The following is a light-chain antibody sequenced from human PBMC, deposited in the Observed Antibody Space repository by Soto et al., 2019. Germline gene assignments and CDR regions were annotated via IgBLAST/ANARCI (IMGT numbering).Light chain of an antibody. Sequence: EVVMTQSPATVSVSPGERVTLSCRASQSVTSHLAWYQQRPGQAPRLLIYGVSTRATGIPDRFSGSGSGTEFTLTISSLQSEDFAVYYCQQYDDPPPWTFGQGTKVEIK. CDR3: QQYDDPPPWT. V-gene: IGKV3-15*01. CDR2: GVS. J-gene: IGKJ1*01. CDR1: QSVTSH.